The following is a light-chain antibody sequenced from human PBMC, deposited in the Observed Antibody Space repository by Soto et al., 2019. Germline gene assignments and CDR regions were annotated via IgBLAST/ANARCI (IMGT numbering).Light chain of an antibody. Sequence: QSALTQPRSVSGSPGQSVTISCTGASSDVVSWHQQHPGKAPKVIIYYVSQRPSGVPDRFSGSKSGNTASLTISGLQAEDEADYYCCSSAGGFTWVFGGGTKVTVL. CDR2: YVS. CDR1: SSDV. J-gene: IGLJ3*02. CDR3: CSSAGGFTWV. V-gene: IGLV2-11*01.